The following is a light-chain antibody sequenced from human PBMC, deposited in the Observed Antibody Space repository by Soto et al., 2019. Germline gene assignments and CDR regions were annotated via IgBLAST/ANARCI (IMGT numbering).Light chain of an antibody. CDR2: DAS. V-gene: IGKV1-13*02. CDR1: QGISSA. J-gene: IGKJ5*01. CDR3: QQFNSYEEIT. Sequence: AIQLTQSPSSLSASVGDRVTITCRASQGISSALAWYQQKPGKAPKLLIYDASSLESGVPSRFSGSGYGTDFTLTISSLQPEDFATYYCQQFNSYEEITFGQGTRLEIK.